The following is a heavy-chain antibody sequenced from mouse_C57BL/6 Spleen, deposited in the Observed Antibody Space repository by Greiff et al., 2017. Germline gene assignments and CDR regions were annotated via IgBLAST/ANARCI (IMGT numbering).Heavy chain of an antibody. V-gene: IGHV5-4*01. CDR3: ARDREPLYAMDY. Sequence: EVKLLESGGGLVKPGGSLKLSCAASGFTFSSYAMSWVRQTPEKGLDWVATISAGGSYTYYPDNVKGRFTISRDNAKNNLYLQMSHLKSEDTAMYYCARDREPLYAMDYWGQGTSVTVAS. J-gene: IGHJ4*01. CDR1: GFTFSSYA. D-gene: IGHD6-1*01. CDR2: ISAGGSYT.